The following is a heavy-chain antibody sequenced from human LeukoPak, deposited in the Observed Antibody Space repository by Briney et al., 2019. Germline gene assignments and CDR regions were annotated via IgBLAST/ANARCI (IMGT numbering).Heavy chain of an antibody. CDR3: ATAPRALQAGLGWFDP. J-gene: IGHJ5*02. D-gene: IGHD5-24*01. CDR2: IYYSGST. CDR1: GGSISSYY. Sequence: SETLSLTCTVSGGSISSYYWSWIRQPPGKGLEWIGDIYYSGSTNYNPSLKSRVTISVDTSKNQFSLKLSSVTAADTAVYYCATAPRALQAGLGWFDPWGQGTLVTVSS. V-gene: IGHV4-59*01.